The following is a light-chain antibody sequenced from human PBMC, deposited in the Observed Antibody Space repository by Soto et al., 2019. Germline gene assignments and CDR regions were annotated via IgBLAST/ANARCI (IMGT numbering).Light chain of an antibody. CDR3: SSYAGSNNVV. Sequence: QSALTQPPSASGSPGQSVTISCTGTSSDVGGYNYVSWYQQHPGKAPKLILYEVSKRPSGVPDRFSGSKSGNTASLTVSGPQAEDEADYYCSSYAGSNNVVFGGGTKLTV. CDR2: EVS. V-gene: IGLV2-8*01. CDR1: SSDVGGYNY. J-gene: IGLJ2*01.